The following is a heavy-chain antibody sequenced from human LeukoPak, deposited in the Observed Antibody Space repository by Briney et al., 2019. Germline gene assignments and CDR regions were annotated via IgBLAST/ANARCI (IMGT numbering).Heavy chain of an antibody. Sequence: PSETLSLTCTVSGGSISSYYWSWIRQPAGKGLEWIGRIYTSGSTNYNPSLKSRVTMSVDTSKNQFSLKLSSVTAADTAVYYCAREESVWFGELGRYWFDPWGQGTLVTVSS. CDR1: GGSISSYY. CDR3: AREESVWFGELGRYWFDP. V-gene: IGHV4-4*07. CDR2: IYTSGST. D-gene: IGHD3-10*01. J-gene: IGHJ5*02.